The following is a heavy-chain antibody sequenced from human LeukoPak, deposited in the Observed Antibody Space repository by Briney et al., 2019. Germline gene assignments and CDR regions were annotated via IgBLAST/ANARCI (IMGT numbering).Heavy chain of an antibody. D-gene: IGHD4-17*01. V-gene: IGHV4-4*07. CDR2: IYTSGST. CDR3: ARSDYALLWSAHFDY. CDR1: GGSISSYY. Sequence: PSETLSLTCTVSGGSISSYYWSWIRQPAGKGLEWIGRIYTSGSTNYNPSLKSRVTMSVDTSKNQFSLKLSSVTAADTAVYYCARSDYALLWSAHFDYWGQGTLVTVSS. J-gene: IGHJ4*02.